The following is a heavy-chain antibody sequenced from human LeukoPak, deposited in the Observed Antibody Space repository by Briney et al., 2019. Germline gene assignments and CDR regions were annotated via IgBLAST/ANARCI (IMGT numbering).Heavy chain of an antibody. Sequence: SSETLSLTCTVSGDSISSYYWSWIRQAAGKGLEWIGRMYSSGSTNYNPSLESRVIMSIDTSKSHFSLTLSSVTAADTAVYYCAKERVGSCSGSRCRYFEYWGQGSLVIVSS. CDR3: AKERVGSCSGSRCRYFEY. CDR1: GDSISSYY. CDR2: MYSSGST. J-gene: IGHJ4*02. V-gene: IGHV4-4*07. D-gene: IGHD2-15*01.